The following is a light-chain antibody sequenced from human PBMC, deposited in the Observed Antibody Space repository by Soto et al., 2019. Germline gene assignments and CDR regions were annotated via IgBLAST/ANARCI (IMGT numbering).Light chain of an antibody. CDR1: LPISNY. V-gene: IGKV1-39*01. J-gene: IGKJ5*01. Sequence: DIQMTQSPSYLSASVGDRVTITCRASLPISNYLAWYQQKPGKIPNLLIYAASSLKSGVPSRFSGSGSGTHFTLTITGLQPADFATYYCQQNFSIPITFGQGTRLEIK. CDR2: AAS. CDR3: QQNFSIPIT.